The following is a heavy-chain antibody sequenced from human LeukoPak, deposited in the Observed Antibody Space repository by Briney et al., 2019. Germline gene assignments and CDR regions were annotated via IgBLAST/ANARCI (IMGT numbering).Heavy chain of an antibody. CDR2: IYYSGST. J-gene: IGHJ6*04. CDR1: GGSISSYY. Sequence: SETLSLTCTVSGGSISSYYWSWIRQPPGKGLEWIGYIYYSGSTNYNPSLKSRVTISVGTSKNQFSLKLSSVTAADTAVYYCASSSYYYGSGSTYYYYGMDVWGKGTTVTVSS. CDR3: ASSSYYYGSGSTYYYYGMDV. D-gene: IGHD3-10*01. V-gene: IGHV4-59*01.